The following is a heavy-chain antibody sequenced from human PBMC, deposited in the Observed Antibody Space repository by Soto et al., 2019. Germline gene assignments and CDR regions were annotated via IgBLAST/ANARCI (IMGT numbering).Heavy chain of an antibody. V-gene: IGHV3-23*01. CDR2: ISGSGGST. J-gene: IGHJ4*02. CDR3: AKVGGRIQWELLIFDY. CDR1: GFTFSSYA. D-gene: IGHD1-26*01. Sequence: GGSLRLSCAASGFTFSSYAMSWVRQAPGKGLEWVSAISGSGGSTYYADSVKGRFTISRDNSKNTLYLQMNSLRAEDTAVYYCAKVGGRIQWELLIFDYWGQGTLVTVSS.